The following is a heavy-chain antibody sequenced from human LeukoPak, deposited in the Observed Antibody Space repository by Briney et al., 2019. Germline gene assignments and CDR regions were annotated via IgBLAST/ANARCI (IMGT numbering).Heavy chain of an antibody. V-gene: IGHV3-9*01. Sequence: GGSLRLSCAASGFTFDDYAMHWVRQAPGKGLEWVSGISWNSGSIGYADSVRGRFTISRDSAKNSLYLQMNSLRAEDTALYYCAKDIAHDYGFDYWGQGTLVTVSS. J-gene: IGHJ4*02. CDR3: AKDIAHDYGFDY. CDR2: ISWNSGSI. D-gene: IGHD4-17*01. CDR1: GFTFDDYA.